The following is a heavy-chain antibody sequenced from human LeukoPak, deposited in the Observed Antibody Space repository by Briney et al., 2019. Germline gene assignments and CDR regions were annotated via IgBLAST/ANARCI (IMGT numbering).Heavy chain of an antibody. D-gene: IGHD3-16*01. V-gene: IGHV3-72*01. CDR2: IRNKVNRHTT. J-gene: IGHJ4*02. CDR1: GFIFSDHY. Sequence: GGSLRLSCAASGFIFSDHYFDWVRQAPGKGLEWLGRIRNKVNRHTTEYAASVKGRFTISADDSNNSLHLLMNSLKSEDTAVYYCARRYGGFDLWGLGTLVTVSS. CDR3: ARRYGGFDL.